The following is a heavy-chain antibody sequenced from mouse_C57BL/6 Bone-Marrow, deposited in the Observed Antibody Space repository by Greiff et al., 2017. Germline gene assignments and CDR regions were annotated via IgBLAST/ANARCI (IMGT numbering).Heavy chain of an antibody. Sequence: LQESGAELVKPGASVKMSCKASGYTFTTYPIAWMQQNHGKSLEWIGNFHPYNDDTKYNEKFKGKATLTVEKSSSTVYLELSRLTSDDSAVYYCARGGNYGGYYFDYWGQGTTLTVSS. D-gene: IGHD2-1*01. J-gene: IGHJ2*01. CDR3: ARGGNYGGYYFDY. CDR1: GYTFTTYP. CDR2: FHPYNDDT. V-gene: IGHV1-47*01.